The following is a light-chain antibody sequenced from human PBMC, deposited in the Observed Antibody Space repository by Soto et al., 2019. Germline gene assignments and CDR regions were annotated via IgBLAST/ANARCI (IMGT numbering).Light chain of an antibody. V-gene: IGKV3-20*01. CDR1: QSVSNN. Sequence: EIGMTQYPATLSVSPGEKATLSCRAGQSVSNNLAWFQQKPGQGPRLRIYGASGRATGIPDRFSGGGSGTVVTLTTIRLEPEDVAVYFYLQYGGLPRTFGQGTKVDNK. J-gene: IGKJ1*01. CDR3: LQYGGLPRT. CDR2: GAS.